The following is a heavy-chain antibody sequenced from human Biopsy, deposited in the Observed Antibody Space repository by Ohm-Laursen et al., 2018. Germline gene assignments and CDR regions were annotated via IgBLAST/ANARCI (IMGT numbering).Heavy chain of an antibody. D-gene: IGHD2-15*01. J-gene: IGHJ4*02. CDR2: ISNSGNT. V-gene: IGHV4-59*08. CDR1: GDSINSSY. CDR3: ARRGSGGRSFDY. Sequence: PSDILSLTCTVSGDSINSSYWSWIRQPPGKGLEWIGFISNSGNTNYNPSLKSRVTISVDTSKNQISLKLGSVTVADTAVFYCARRGSGGRSFDYWGQGSLVTVSS.